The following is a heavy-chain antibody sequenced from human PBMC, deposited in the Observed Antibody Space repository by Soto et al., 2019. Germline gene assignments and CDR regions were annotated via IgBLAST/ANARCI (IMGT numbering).Heavy chain of an antibody. Sequence: EVQLVDSGGGLIQPGGSLRLSCAASGFTVSSNYMSWVRQAPGKWLEWVSVIYSGGSTYYADSVKGRFTISRDNSDNTLYLQMNSMRAEDTAVHYCAREVSYYGMDVWGKGTTVTVSS. CDR3: AREVSYYGMDV. J-gene: IGHJ6*04. V-gene: IGHV3-53*01. CDR1: GFTVSSNY. CDR2: IYSGGST. D-gene: IGHD3-10*01.